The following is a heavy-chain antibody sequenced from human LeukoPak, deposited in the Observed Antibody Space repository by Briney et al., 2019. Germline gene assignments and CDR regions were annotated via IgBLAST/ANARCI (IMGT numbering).Heavy chain of an antibody. D-gene: IGHD6-25*01. CDR2: INHSGST. V-gene: IGHV4-34*01. CDR1: GFTFSNAW. Sequence: GSLRLSCAASGFTFSNAWMSWIRQPPGKGLEWIGEINHSGSTNYNPSLKSRVTISVDTSKNQFSLKLNSVTAADTAVYYCATVPAADLGYWGQGTLVTVSS. CDR3: ATVPAADLGY. J-gene: IGHJ4*02.